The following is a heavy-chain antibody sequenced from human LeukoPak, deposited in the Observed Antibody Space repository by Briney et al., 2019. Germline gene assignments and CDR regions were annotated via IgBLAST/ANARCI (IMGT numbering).Heavy chain of an antibody. Sequence: GGSLRLSCAASGFTFSSYSMNWVRQAPGRGLEWVSSISSSSYIYYADPVKGRFTISRDNAKNSLYLQMNSLRAEDTAVYYCASYPGRDGYNYHYWGQGTLVTVSS. V-gene: IGHV3-21*01. D-gene: IGHD5-24*01. CDR1: GFTFSSYS. CDR2: ISSSSYI. J-gene: IGHJ4*02. CDR3: ASYPGRDGYNYHY.